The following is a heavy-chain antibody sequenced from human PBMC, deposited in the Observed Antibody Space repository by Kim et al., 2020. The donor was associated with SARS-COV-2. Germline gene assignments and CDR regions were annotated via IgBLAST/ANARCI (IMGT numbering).Heavy chain of an antibody. CDR3: VKDRAPWSSYFDY. V-gene: IGHV3-64D*09. J-gene: IGHJ4*02. Sequence: YADSVKGRFTITRDNSKNTLYLQMSSLRAEDTAVYYCVKDRAPWSSYFDYWGQGTLVTVSS. D-gene: IGHD6-6*01.